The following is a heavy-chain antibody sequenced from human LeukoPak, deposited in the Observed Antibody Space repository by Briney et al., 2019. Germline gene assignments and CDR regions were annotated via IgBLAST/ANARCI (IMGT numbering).Heavy chain of an antibody. V-gene: IGHV4-61*02. CDR3: SRDVKYYYDSSGQSRGDWFDP. Sequence: KASQTLSLTCTVSGGSISSGSYYWSWIRQPAGKGLEWIGRIYTSGSTNYNPSLKSRVTISVDTSKNQFSLKLSSVTAADTAVYYCSRDVKYYYDSSGQSRGDWFDPWGQGTLVTVSS. J-gene: IGHJ5*02. D-gene: IGHD3-22*01. CDR2: IYTSGST. CDR1: GGSISSGSYY.